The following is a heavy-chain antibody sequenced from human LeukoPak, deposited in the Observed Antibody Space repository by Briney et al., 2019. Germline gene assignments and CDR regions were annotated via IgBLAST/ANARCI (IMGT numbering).Heavy chain of an antibody. J-gene: IGHJ2*01. CDR3: AREGYYDSSGYYTNYWYFDL. V-gene: IGHV3-30*03. D-gene: IGHD3-22*01. CDR2: ISYDGSNK. Sequence: GGSLRLSCAASGFTFSSYGMHWVRQAPGKGLEWVAVISYDGSNKYYADSVKGRFTISRDNSKNTLYLQMNSLRAEDTAVYYCAREGYYDSSGYYTNYWYFDLWGRGTLVTVSS. CDR1: GFTFSSYG.